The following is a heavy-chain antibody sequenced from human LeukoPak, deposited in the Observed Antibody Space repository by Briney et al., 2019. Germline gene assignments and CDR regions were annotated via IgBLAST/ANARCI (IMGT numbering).Heavy chain of an antibody. J-gene: IGHJ3*02. CDR1: GGTFSSYT. CDR3: ARVHYDFWSGGIAFDI. CDR2: IIPILGIA. D-gene: IGHD3-3*01. Sequence: SVKVSCKASGGTFSSYTISWVRQAPGQGLEWMGRIIPILGIANYAQKFQGRVTITADKSTSTAYMELSRLRSDDTAVYYCARVHYDFWSGGIAFDIWGQGTMVTVSS. V-gene: IGHV1-69*02.